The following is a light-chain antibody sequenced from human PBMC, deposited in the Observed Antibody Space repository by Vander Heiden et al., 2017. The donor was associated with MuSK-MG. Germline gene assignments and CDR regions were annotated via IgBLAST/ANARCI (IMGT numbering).Light chain of an antibody. CDR1: QSISSY. V-gene: IGKV1-39*01. J-gene: IGKJ3*01. CDR3: QQSDSTSVT. Sequence: DIQMTQSPSSLSASVGDRVTITCRASQSISSYLNWYQQKPGKAPKRLIYAASSLQSGVPSRFSGSGSGTDFTLTISSLQPEDFATYYCQQSDSTSVTFGRGTKVDIK. CDR2: AAS.